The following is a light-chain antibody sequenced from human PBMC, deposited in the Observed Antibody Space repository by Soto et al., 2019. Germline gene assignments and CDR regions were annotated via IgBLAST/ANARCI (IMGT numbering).Light chain of an antibody. J-gene: IGKJ5*01. CDR2: AAS. CDR1: QGIGND. CDR3: LQDYNYPIT. V-gene: IGKV1-6*01. Sequence: AIQMTQSPSSLSTSVGARVTITCRASQGIGNDLAWYQQKPGKAPKLLIYAASNLQSGVPSRFSGSESGTDFTLTISSLQPEDFATYYCLQDYNYPITFGQVTRLEIK.